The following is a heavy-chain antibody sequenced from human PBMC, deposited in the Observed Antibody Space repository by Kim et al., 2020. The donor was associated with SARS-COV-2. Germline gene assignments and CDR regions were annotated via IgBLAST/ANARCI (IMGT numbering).Heavy chain of an antibody. CDR3: AKDIIAVAGIGDTSYYYYGMDV. CDR2: ISYDGSNK. J-gene: IGHJ6*02. CDR1: GFTFSSYG. D-gene: IGHD6-19*01. V-gene: IGHV3-30*18. Sequence: GGSLRLSCAASGFTFSSYGMHWVRQAPGKGLEWVAVISYDGSNKYYADSVKGRFTISRDNSKNTLYLQMNSLRAEDTAVYYCAKDIIAVAGIGDTSYYYYGMDVWGQGTTVTVSS.